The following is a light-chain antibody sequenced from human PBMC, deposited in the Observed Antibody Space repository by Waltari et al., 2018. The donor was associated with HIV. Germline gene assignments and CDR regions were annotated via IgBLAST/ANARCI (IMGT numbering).Light chain of an antibody. CDR3: CSYAGNYSYV. CDR1: SSDVGDSTY. V-gene: IGLV2-11*01. J-gene: IGLJ1*01. CDR2: DVR. Sequence: QSALTQPRSVSGSPGPSVTISCTGPSSDVGDSTYVSWYRQNPGKVPKLMIYDVRKRPSGVPDRFSGSRSGNTASLTISGLQAEDEADYFCCSYAGNYSYVFGSGSRVTVL.